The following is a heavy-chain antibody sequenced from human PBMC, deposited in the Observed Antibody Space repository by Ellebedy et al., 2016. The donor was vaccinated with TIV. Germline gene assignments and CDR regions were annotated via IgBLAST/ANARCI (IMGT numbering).Heavy chain of an antibody. CDR1: GYTFTGYY. J-gene: IGHJ4*02. D-gene: IGHD3-3*01. CDR2: INPNSGGT. Sequence: ASVKVSXXASGYTFTGYYMHWVRQAPGQGLEWMGWINPNSGGTNYAQKFQGWVTMTRDTSISTAYMELSRLRSDDTAVYYCAREGSGYYFDYWGQGTLVTVSS. CDR3: AREGSGYYFDY. V-gene: IGHV1-2*04.